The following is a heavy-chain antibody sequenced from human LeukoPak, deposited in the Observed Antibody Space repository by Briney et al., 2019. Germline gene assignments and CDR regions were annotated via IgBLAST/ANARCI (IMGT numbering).Heavy chain of an antibody. CDR3: ARDGLSSGWYRGYGMDV. D-gene: IGHD6-19*01. V-gene: IGHV1-2*02. CDR1: GYTFTGYY. Sequence: ASVKVSCKASGYTFTGYYMHWVRQAPGQGLEWMGWTNPNSGGTNYAQKFQGRVTMTRDTSISTAYMELSRLRSDDTAVYYCARDGLSSGWYRGYGMDVWGQGTTVTVSS. CDR2: TNPNSGGT. J-gene: IGHJ6*02.